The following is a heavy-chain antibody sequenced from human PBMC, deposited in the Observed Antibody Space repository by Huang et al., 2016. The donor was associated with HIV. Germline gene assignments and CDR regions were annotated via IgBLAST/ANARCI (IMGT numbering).Heavy chain of an antibody. J-gene: IGHJ5*02. V-gene: IGHV1-3*01. D-gene: IGHD5-12*01. CDR3: ASGQRMRESDIVATIPVS. Sequence: QVHLVQSGPEVKKPGASVKVSCKASGYNFTSRGLHWVRQAPGRRLEWMGNINPGKGNTKYSPKFQDRVTLTRDISANTAYRQLSRLTSEDTAVYYCASGQRMRESDIVATIPVSWGQGALVTVSS. CDR1: GYNFTSRG. CDR2: INPGKGNT.